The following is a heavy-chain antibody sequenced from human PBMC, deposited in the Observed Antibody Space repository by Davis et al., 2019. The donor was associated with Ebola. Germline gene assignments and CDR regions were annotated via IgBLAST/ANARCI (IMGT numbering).Heavy chain of an antibody. CDR2: IWYDGSNK. CDR1: GFTFSSYG. V-gene: IGHV3-33*01. CDR3: ARDPSMITFGGVIVIPGAFDI. Sequence: GESLKISCAASGFTFSSYGMHWVRQAPGKGLEWVAVIWYDGSNKYYADSVKGRFTISRDNSKNTLYLQMNSLRAEDTAVYYCARDPSMITFGGVIVIPGAFDIWGQGTMVTVSS. D-gene: IGHD3-16*02. J-gene: IGHJ3*02.